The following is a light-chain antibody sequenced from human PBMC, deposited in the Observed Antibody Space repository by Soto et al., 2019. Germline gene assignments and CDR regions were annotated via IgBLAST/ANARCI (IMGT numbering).Light chain of an antibody. Sequence: DIQMTQSPSTLSASVGDRVTITCRASQSISTWLAGYQQKPGKAHKLLIYKASSLESGVPSRFSGIGSGTEFTLTICSLQPDDVATGDCPQYHSYSRTCGQGTKVE. V-gene: IGKV1-5*03. CDR2: KAS. J-gene: IGKJ1*01. CDR1: QSISTW. CDR3: PQYHSYSRT.